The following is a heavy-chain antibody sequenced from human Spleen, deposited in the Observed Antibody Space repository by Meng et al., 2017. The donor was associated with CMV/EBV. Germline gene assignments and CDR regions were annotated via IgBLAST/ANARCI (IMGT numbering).Heavy chain of an antibody. Sequence: ASVKVSCKASGYTFTGYYMHWVRQAPGQGLEWMGWISVYNGNTNYVQKLQGRVTMTTDTSTKTAYMELRSLRSDDTAVYYCARGGSWYFDLWGQGTLVTVSS. CDR2: ISVYNGNT. V-gene: IGHV1-18*04. J-gene: IGHJ4*02. CDR3: ARGGSWYFDL. D-gene: IGHD6-13*01. CDR1: GYTFTGYY.